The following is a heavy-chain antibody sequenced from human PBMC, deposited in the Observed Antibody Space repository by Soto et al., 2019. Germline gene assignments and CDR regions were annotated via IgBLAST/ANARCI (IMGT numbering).Heavy chain of an antibody. CDR3: ARCVLRFLEWLTLRRDQDYGMDV. Sequence: ASVKVSCKASGYTFTSYGISWVRQAPGQGLEWMGWISAYNGNTNYAQKLQGRVTMTTDTSTSTAYMELRSLRSDDTAVYYCARCVLRFLEWLTLRRDQDYGMDVWGQGTTVTV. D-gene: IGHD3-3*01. CDR2: ISAYNGNT. J-gene: IGHJ6*02. CDR1: GYTFTSYG. V-gene: IGHV1-18*04.